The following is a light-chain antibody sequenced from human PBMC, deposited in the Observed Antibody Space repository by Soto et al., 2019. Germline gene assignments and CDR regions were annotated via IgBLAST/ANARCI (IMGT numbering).Light chain of an antibody. CDR3: LESSSALT. V-gene: IGKV1-39*01. J-gene: IGKJ5*01. CDR1: QSISRY. Sequence: IQMTQSPYSLSAPVGDRVTITCRASQSISRYLSWYQQKPGKAPKLLIYLASSLQSGVPSRFSGSGSGTDFTLTSCSLQPEDLATYYCLESSSALTFGQGTRLEIK. CDR2: LAS.